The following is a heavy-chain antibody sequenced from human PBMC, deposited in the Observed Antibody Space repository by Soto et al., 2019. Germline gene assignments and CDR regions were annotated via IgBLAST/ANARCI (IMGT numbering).Heavy chain of an antibody. V-gene: IGHV4-31*03. CDR2: IYYSGST. D-gene: IGHD6-13*01. CDR1: GGSISSGGYY. Sequence: QVQLQESGPGLVKPSQTLSLTCTVSGGSISSGGYYWSWIRQHPGKGLEWIGYIYYSGSTYYNPSLKSRVTISVDTSKNQFSLKLSSVTAADTAVYYCARHRIAAQDYYYYYMDVWGKGTTVTVSS. CDR3: ARHRIAAQDYYYYYMDV. J-gene: IGHJ6*03.